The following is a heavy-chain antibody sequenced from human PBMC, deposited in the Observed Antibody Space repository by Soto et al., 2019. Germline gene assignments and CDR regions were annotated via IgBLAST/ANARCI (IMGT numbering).Heavy chain of an antibody. V-gene: IGHV3-30*18. D-gene: IGHD6-19*01. CDR3: AKDLRAVAGTIWYFDY. J-gene: IGHJ4*02. Sequence: GGSLRLSCAASGFTFSSYGMHWVRQAPGKGLEWVAVISYDGSNKYYADSVKGRFTISRDNSKNTLYLQMNSLRAEDTAVYYCAKDLRAVAGTIWYFDYWGQGTLVTSPQ. CDR2: ISYDGSNK. CDR1: GFTFSSYG.